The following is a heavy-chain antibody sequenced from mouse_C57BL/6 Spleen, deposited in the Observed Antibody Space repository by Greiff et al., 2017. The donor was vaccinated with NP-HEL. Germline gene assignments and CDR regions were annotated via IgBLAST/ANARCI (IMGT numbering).Heavy chain of an antibody. V-gene: IGHV1-54*01. D-gene: IGHD2-3*01. J-gene: IGHJ2*01. Sequence: QVQLKESGAELVRPGTSVKVSCKASGYAFTNYLIEWVKQRPGQGLEWIGVINPGSGGTNYNEKFKGKATLTADKSSSTAYMQLSSLTSEDSAVYFCARSHDGYFDYWGQGTTRTVSS. CDR2: INPGSGGT. CDR3: ARSHDGYFDY. CDR1: GYAFTNYL.